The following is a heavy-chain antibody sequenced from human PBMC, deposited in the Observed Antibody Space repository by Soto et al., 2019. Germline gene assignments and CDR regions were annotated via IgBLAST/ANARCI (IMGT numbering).Heavy chain of an antibody. D-gene: IGHD2-2*01. CDR2: IIPIFGTA. CDR1: GGTFSSYA. CDR3: ASYASYCSSTSCYAHPYYYYGMDV. V-gene: IGHV1-69*06. J-gene: IGHJ6*02. Sequence: QVQLVQSGAEVKKPGSSVKVSCKASGGTFSSYAISWVRQAPGQGLEWMGGIIPIFGTANYAQKFQGRVTITADKSTSTAYMELSSLRSEDTAVYYCASYASYCSSTSCYAHPYYYYGMDVWGQGTTVTVSS.